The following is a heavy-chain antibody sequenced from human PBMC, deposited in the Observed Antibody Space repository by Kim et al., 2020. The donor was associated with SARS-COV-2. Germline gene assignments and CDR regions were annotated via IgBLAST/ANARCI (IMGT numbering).Heavy chain of an antibody. CDR2: ISSSSSYT. D-gene: IGHD3-9*01. Sequence: GGSLRLSCAASGFTFSDYYMSWIRQAPGKGLEWVSYISSSSSYTNYADSVKGRFTISRDNAKNSLYLQMNSLRAEDTAVYYCARGGLGDILTSRVVRGMDVWGQGTTVTVSS. J-gene: IGHJ6*02. CDR3: ARGGLGDILTSRVVRGMDV. V-gene: IGHV3-11*06. CDR1: GFTFSDYY.